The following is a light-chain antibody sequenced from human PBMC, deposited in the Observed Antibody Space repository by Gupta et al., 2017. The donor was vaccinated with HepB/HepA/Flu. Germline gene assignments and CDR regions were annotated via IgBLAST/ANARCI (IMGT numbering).Light chain of an antibody. Sequence: SVLTQSPSASGTPGQRVTISCSGSSSNIGSHAVNWYRQLPGTAPKLLIYSNDQRPSGVPDRFSGSESGTSASLAISGLQAEDEADYFCSAWDDSLNGVVFGGGTKLTVL. J-gene: IGLJ2*01. CDR2: SND. CDR3: SAWDDSLNGVV. V-gene: IGLV1-44*01. CDR1: SSNIGSHA.